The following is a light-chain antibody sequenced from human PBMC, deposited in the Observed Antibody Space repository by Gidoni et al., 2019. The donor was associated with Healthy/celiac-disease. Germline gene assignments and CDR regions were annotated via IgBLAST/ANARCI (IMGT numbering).Light chain of an antibody. J-gene: IGKJ3*01. CDR3: QQYGSSFT. CDR1: QSVSSSY. V-gene: IGKV3-20*01. CDR2: GAS. Sequence: GTLSCRASQSVSSSYLAWYQQKPGQAPRLLIYGASSRATGIPDRFSGSGSGTDFTLTISRLEPEDFAVYYCQQYGSSFTFGPGTKVDIK.